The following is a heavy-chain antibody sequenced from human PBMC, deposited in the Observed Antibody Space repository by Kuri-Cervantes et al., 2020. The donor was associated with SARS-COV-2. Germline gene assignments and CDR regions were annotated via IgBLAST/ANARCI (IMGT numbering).Heavy chain of an antibody. D-gene: IGHD4-11*01. CDR1: GFTFSSYG. J-gene: IGHJ6*03. V-gene: IGHV3-30*03. CDR3: AREGHDYSNLRTPYYYYYYMDV. Sequence: GESLKISCAASGFTFSSYGMHWVRQAPGKGLEWVAVISYDGSNKYYADSVKGRFTISRDNSKNTLYLQMNSLRAEDTAVYYCAREGHDYSNLRTPYYYYYYMDVWGKGTTVTVSS. CDR2: ISYDGSNK.